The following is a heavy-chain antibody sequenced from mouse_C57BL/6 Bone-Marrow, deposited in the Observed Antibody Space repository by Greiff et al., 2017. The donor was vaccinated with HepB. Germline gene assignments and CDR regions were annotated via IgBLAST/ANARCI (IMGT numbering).Heavy chain of an antibody. Sequence: QVTLKESGPGILQPSQTLSLTCSFSGFSLSTSGMGVGWIHQPSGNGLEWLAHIWWNDNKYYNTALKSRLTISKDTSNNQVFLTIASVDTADTATYYCARLDSSGYDGFAYWGQGTLVTVSA. CDR3: ARLDSSGYDGFAY. V-gene: IGHV8-11*01. CDR1: GFSLSTSGMG. D-gene: IGHD3-2*02. J-gene: IGHJ3*01. CDR2: IWWNDNK.